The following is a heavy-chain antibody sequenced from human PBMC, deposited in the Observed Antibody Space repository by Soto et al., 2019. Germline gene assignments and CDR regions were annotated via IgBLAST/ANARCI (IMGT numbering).Heavy chain of an antibody. CDR2: IIPIFGTA. D-gene: IGHD6-19*01. CDR1: GGTFSSYA. J-gene: IGHJ3*02. V-gene: IGHV1-69*12. CDR3: ARGDSSGWSTADGAFGI. Sequence: QVQLVQSGAEVKKPGSSVKVSCKASGGTFSSYAISWVRQAPGQGLEWMGGIIPIFGTANYAQKFQGRVTITAVESTSTAYMELSSLRSEVTAVYYGARGDSSGWSTADGAFGIWGQGTMVTVSS.